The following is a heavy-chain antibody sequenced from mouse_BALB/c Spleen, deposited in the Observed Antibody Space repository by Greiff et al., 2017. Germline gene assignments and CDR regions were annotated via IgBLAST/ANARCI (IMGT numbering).Heavy chain of an antibody. J-gene: IGHJ4*01. CDR2: IWAGGST. Sequence: QVQLKESGPGLVAPSQSLSITCTVSGFSLTSYGVHWVRQPPGKGLEWLGVIWAGGSTNYNSALMSRLSISKDNSKSQVFLKMNSLQTDDTAMYYCARECQYYGSTYYAMDYWGQGTSVTVSA. V-gene: IGHV2-9*02. D-gene: IGHD1-1*01. CDR3: ARECQYYGSTYYAMDY. CDR1: GFSLTSYG.